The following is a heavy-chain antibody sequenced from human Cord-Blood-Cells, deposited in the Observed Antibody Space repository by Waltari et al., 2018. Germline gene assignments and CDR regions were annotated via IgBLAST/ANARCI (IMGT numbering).Heavy chain of an antibody. CDR2: ISCSGGST. Sequence: EVQLVESGGGLVQPGGSLRLSCAASGFTFSSYAMSWVRQAPGKGLEWVSAISCSGGSTYYADSVKGRFTISRDNSKNTLYLQMNSLRAEDTAVYYCAKGEGSGSYYYYYYYMDVWGKGTTVTVSS. CDR1: GFTFSSYA. J-gene: IGHJ6*03. V-gene: IGHV3-23*04. CDR3: AKGEGSGSYYYYYYYMDV. D-gene: IGHD3-10*01.